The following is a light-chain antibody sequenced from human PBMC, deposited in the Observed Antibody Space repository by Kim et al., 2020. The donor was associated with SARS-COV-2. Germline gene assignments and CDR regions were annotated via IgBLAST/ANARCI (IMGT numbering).Light chain of an antibody. V-gene: IGKV1-17*01. CDR3: LQHNSYPWM. CDR1: QDISNS. CDR2: AAS. J-gene: IGKJ1*01. Sequence: DIQMTQSPSSLSASVGDRITITCRASQDISNSLAWFQQQPGKAPKRLIYAASSLQNGDPSRFSGSGSGAEFTLTISSLQPEDFATYYCLQHNSYPWMFGQGTKVDIK.